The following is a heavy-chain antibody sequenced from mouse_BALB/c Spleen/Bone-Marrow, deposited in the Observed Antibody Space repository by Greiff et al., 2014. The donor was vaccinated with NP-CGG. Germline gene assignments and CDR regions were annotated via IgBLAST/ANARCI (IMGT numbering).Heavy chain of an antibody. CDR2: INPYNDVT. J-gene: IGHJ4*01. CDR3: AKAAYYDYDGRAMDY. Sequence: EVQLVESGPELVKPGASVKMSCKASGYTFTSNIINWVKQKPGQGLEWIGYINPYNDVTKYNEKLKGKAPLTSDMSSNTAYMELSSLTSEASAVYYCAKAAYYDYDGRAMDYWGQGTSVIVSS. CDR1: GYTFTSNI. V-gene: IGHV1-14*01. D-gene: IGHD2-4*01.